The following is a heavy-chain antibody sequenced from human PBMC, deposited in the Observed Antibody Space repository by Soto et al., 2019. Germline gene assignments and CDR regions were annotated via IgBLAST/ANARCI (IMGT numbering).Heavy chain of an antibody. D-gene: IGHD3-16*01. CDR2: IYYSGST. V-gene: IGHV4-31*03. J-gene: IGHJ5*02. CDR3: ARATSHDYVLIPWFDP. Sequence: SETLSLTCTVSGGSISSGGYYWSWIRQHPGKGLEWIGYIYYSGSTYYNPSLKSRVTISVDTSKNQFSLKLSSVTAADTAVYYCARATSHDYVLIPWFDPWGQGTLVTVSS. CDR1: GGSISSGGYY.